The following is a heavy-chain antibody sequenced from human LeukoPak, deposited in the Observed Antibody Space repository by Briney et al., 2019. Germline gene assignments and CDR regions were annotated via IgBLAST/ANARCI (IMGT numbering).Heavy chain of an antibody. J-gene: IGHJ5*02. Sequence: PSETLSLTCAVSGGYISSNSYYWGWIRQPPGRGLEWIGSIYYSGSTYYNPSLKSRVTISVDTSKIQFSLKLRSVTAADTAVYYCARGGYYFSPWGQGTLVTVSS. CDR1: GGYISSNSYY. V-gene: IGHV4-39*07. D-gene: IGHD3-10*01. CDR3: ARGGYYFSP. CDR2: IYYSGST.